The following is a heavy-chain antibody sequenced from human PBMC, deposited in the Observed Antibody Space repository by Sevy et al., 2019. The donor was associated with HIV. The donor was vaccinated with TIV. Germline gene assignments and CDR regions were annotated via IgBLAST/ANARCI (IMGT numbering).Heavy chain of an antibody. CDR3: ARKGGAYDIGFDP. D-gene: IGHD3-22*01. J-gene: IGHJ5*02. CDR1: GFTFSSYE. CDR2: ISSSGTTI. V-gene: IGHV3-48*03. Sequence: GGSLRLSCVASGFTFSSYEMTWVRQTPGKGLEWVSSISSSGTTIYYGDSVEGRFPISRDNPKNSVYLQMNSLRVEDTAVYYCARKGGAYDIGFDPWGQGTLVTVSS.